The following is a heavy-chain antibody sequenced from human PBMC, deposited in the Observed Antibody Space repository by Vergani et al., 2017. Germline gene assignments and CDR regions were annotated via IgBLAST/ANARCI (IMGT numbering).Heavy chain of an antibody. Sequence: QAQLQQWGAGLLKPSETLSLTCAIYGGSFNDYWWTWSRQPPGKGVEWIGEIRHDGITHYSPSLKSRVTISIDTSTHQFSLNLRSVTAADTAVYYCAREGYCTNGVCFTLFDVWGQGALVTVSS. CDR2: IRHDGIT. CDR3: AREGYCTNGVCFTLFDV. J-gene: IGHJ4*02. D-gene: IGHD2-8*01. V-gene: IGHV4-34*01. CDR1: GGSFNDYW.